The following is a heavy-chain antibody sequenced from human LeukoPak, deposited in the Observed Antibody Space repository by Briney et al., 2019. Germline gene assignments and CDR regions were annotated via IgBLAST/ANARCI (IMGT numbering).Heavy chain of an antibody. CDR3: AKGSTRSGYYFEY. V-gene: IGHV3-21*01. J-gene: IGHJ4*02. Sequence: GGSLRLSCAASGFTFSSYSMNWVRQAPGKGLEWVSSISSSSSYIYYADSVKGRFTISRDNSKNTLYLQMNSLRAEDTAVYYCAKGSTRSGYYFEYWGQGTLVTVSS. D-gene: IGHD2-15*01. CDR2: ISSSSSYI. CDR1: GFTFSSYS.